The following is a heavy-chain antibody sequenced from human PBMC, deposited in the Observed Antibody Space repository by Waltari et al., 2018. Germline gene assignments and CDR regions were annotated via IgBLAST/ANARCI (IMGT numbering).Heavy chain of an antibody. J-gene: IGHJ5*02. D-gene: IGHD2-15*01. CDR1: GDSVSSAYL. Sequence: QLQFQESGPRPVKPSGSLSLSSAGSGDSVSSAYLWNWVRQSPQKGLEWIGQVHGSGRTNYNPSFASRVTVSLDTSKNLFSLKVTSATAADTAVYYCARDRGRGLYLDTWGPGTLVTVSP. V-gene: IGHV4-4*02. CDR3: ARDRGRGLYLDT. CDR2: VHGSGRT.